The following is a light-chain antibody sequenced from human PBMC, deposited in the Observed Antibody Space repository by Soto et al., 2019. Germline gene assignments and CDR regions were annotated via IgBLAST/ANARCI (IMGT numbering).Light chain of an antibody. J-gene: IGLJ2*01. CDR2: LNSDGSH. CDR3: QTWGTDIVV. CDR1: SGHSSYA. Sequence: QSVLTQSPSASASLGASVKLTCTLSSGHSSYAIAWHQQQPEKGPRYLMKLNSDGSHSKGDGIPDRFSGSSSGAERYLTISSLQYEDEADYYCQTWGTDIVVFGGGTKLTVL. V-gene: IGLV4-69*01.